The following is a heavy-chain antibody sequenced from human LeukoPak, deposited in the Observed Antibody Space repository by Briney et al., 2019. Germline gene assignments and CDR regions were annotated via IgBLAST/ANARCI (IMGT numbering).Heavy chain of an antibody. Sequence: GASVKVSCKASGYPCDNFGLTWVRQAPGQGLEWMVWISAYNGNTHYAQKFRGRLTLTTETSTSTAYLELRSLKSDDTAVYYCARDRVGGDLTGVSLYWGQGTLVTVSS. D-gene: IGHD4-17*01. CDR2: ISAYNGNT. J-gene: IGHJ4*01. V-gene: IGHV1-18*01. CDR1: GYPCDNFG. CDR3: ARDRVGGDLTGVSLY.